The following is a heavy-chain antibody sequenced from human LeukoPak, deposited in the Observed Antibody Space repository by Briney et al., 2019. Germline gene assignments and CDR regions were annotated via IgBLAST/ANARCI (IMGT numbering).Heavy chain of an antibody. V-gene: IGHV3-30*04. J-gene: IGHJ2*01. CDR1: GSTLSTYA. CDR2: LWYDGSNQ. D-gene: IGHD3-22*01. CDR3: TRAPYYDRWYFDL. Sequence: GGSLRLSCEASGSTLSTYAVHWVRQAPGKGLQWVAALWYDGSNQYYADSVKGRFTISRDNSKNTLYLQMSSLKVEDTAVYYCTRAPYYDRWYFDLWGRGALVTVSS.